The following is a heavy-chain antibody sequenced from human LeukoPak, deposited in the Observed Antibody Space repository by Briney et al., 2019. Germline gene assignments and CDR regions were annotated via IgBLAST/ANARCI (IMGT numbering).Heavy chain of an antibody. CDR2: IYYSGST. Sequence: SETLSLTCTVSGGSISSSSYYWGWIRQPPGKGLEWIGSIYYSGSTYYNPSLKSRVTISVDTSKNQFSLKLSSVTAADTAVYYCVGGPAQGWSSFPGYYWGQGTLVTVSS. V-gene: IGHV4-39*01. D-gene: IGHD6-19*01. CDR3: VGGPAQGWSSFPGYY. J-gene: IGHJ4*02. CDR1: GGSISSSSYY.